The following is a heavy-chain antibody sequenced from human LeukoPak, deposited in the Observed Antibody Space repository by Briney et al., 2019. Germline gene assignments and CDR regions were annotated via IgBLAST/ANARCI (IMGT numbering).Heavy chain of an antibody. V-gene: IGHV4-38-2*01. D-gene: IGHD4/OR15-4a*01. CDR2: IYHSGST. J-gene: IGHJ4*02. Sequence: PSETLSLTCAVSGYSISSGYYWGWIRQPPGKGLEWIGNIYHSGSTYYNPSLKSRVTISVDTSKNQFSLKLSSVTAADTAVYYCARVVRTSRWVDYWGQGTLVTVSS. CDR3: ARVVRTSRWVDY. CDR1: GYSISSGYY.